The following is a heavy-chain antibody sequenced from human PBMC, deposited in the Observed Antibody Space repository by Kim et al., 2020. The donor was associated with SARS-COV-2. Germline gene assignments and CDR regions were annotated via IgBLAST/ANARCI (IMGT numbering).Heavy chain of an antibody. J-gene: IGHJ4*02. CDR2: IDFRGGT. CDR3: AKVSAIATATKYFDY. CDR1: GFTFSSYS. Sequence: GGSLRLSCAASGFTFSSYSMTWVRQDPGKGLEWVSTIDFRGGTYYTDSVRGRFAISRDNSKNTVCLQMHSLRAEDTAVYYCAKVSAIATATKYFDYWGQGNLVTVSS. D-gene: IGHD2-21*02. V-gene: IGHV3-23*01.